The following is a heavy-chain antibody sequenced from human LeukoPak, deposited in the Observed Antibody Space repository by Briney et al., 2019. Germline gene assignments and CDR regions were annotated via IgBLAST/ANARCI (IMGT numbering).Heavy chain of an antibody. J-gene: IGHJ4*02. CDR2: ISGSGGST. V-gene: IGHV3-23*01. CDR1: GFTFSSYA. D-gene: IGHD3-16*02. CDR3: ARDYYDYVWGSYRPPDY. Sequence: GGSLRLSCAASGFTFSSYAMSWVRQAPGKGLEWVSAISGSGGSTYYADSVKGRFTISRDNSKNTLYPQMNSLRAEDTAVYYCARDYYDYVWGSYRPPDYWGQGTLVTASS.